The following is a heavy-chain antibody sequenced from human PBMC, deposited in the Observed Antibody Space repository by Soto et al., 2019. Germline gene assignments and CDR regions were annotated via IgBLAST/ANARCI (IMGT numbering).Heavy chain of an antibody. J-gene: IGHJ6*03. D-gene: IGHD4-4*01. CDR2: ISGSGGST. CDR3: AKTIQLPYYMDV. V-gene: IGHV3-23*01. CDR1: GFTFSSYA. Sequence: GGSLRLSCAASGFTFSSYAMSWVRQAPGKGLEWVSAISGSGGSTYYADSVKGRFTISRGNSKNTLYLQMNSLRAEDTAVYYCAKTIQLPYYMDVWGKGTTVTVSS.